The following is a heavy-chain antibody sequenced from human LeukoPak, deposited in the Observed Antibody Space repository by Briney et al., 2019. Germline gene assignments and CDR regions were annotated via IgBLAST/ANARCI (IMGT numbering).Heavy chain of an antibody. D-gene: IGHD3-10*01. CDR3: ATGFYGSGSYYD. J-gene: IGHJ4*02. CDR2: INPNSGGT. V-gene: IGHV1-2*06. CDR1: GYTFTDYY. Sequence: ASVKVSCKASGYTFTDYYMHWVRQAPGQGLEWMGRINPNSGGTNYAQKFQGRVTMTRDTSISTAYMELSGLGSDDTAVYYCATGFYGSGSYYDWGQGTLVTVSS.